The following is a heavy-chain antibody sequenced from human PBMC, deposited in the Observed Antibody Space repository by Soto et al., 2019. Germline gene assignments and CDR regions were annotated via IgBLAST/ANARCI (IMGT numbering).Heavy chain of an antibody. D-gene: IGHD3-22*01. Sequence: SVKVSCKASGYRFTSYHMHWVRQAPGQGLEWMGIINPSGGSTKYAQKFLDRVTMTRDTSTSTVYMDLSSLKSEDTAVYYCARSHDSSGYSFFDYWGQGTLVTVSS. CDR2: INPSGGST. CDR3: ARSHDSSGYSFFDY. J-gene: IGHJ4*02. CDR1: GYRFTSYH. V-gene: IGHV1-46*01.